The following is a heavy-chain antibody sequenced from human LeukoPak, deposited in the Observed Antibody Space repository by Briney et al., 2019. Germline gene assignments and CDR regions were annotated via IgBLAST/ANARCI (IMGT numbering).Heavy chain of an antibody. V-gene: IGHV3-30*18. CDR1: GFTFSSYG. CDR2: ISYDGSNK. J-gene: IGHJ3*02. Sequence: GGSLRLSCAASGFTFSSYGMHWVRQAPGKGLEWLAVISYDGSNKYYADSVKGRFTISRDNSKNTLYLQMNSLRAEDTAVYYCAKERDYYYDSSEGDAFDIWGQGTMVTVSS. CDR3: AKERDYYYDSSEGDAFDI. D-gene: IGHD3-22*01.